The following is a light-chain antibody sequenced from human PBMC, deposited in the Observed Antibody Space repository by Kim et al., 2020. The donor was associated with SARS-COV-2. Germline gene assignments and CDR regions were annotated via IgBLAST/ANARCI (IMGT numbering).Light chain of an antibody. CDR2: GKN. CDR1: SLRSYY. CDR3: NSRDSNNNVL. Sequence: SELTQDPAVSVALGQTVRITCQGDSLRSYYATWYQQKPGQAPILVIYGKNNRPSGIPDRFSGSSSGNTASLTITGTQAGDEADYYCNSRDSNNNVLFGGGTRLTVL. J-gene: IGLJ2*01. V-gene: IGLV3-19*01.